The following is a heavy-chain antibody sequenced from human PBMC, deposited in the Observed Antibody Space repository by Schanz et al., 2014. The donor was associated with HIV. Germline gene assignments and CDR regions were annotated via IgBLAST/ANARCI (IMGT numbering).Heavy chain of an antibody. CDR2: IIPIFGTT. CDR1: GYNFTSYD. J-gene: IGHJ1*01. Sequence: QVQLVQSGAEVKKPGASVKVSCKASGYNFTSYDINWVRQATGQGLEWMGGIIPIFGTTNYAQKFQGRVTMTRNTSISTAYMELSRLGSEDTAMYYCARGSLAWCGGGSCYTRFQFFQVWGQGTLITVSS. V-gene: IGHV1-8*01. CDR3: ARGSLAWCGGGSCYTRFQFFQV. D-gene: IGHD2-15*01.